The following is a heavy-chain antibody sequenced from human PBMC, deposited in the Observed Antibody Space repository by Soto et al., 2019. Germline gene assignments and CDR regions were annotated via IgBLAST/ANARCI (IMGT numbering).Heavy chain of an antibody. CDR2: TYYRSKWYN. J-gene: IGHJ6*02. CDR1: GDSVSSNSAA. CDR3: AREGIAARLPYYYGMDV. Sequence: SQTLSLTCAISGDSVSSNSAAWNWIRQSPSRGLEWLGRTYYRSKWYNDYAVSVKSRITINPDTSKNQFSLQLNSVTPEDTAVYYCAREGIAARLPYYYGMDVWGQGTKVTVS. V-gene: IGHV6-1*01. D-gene: IGHD6-6*01.